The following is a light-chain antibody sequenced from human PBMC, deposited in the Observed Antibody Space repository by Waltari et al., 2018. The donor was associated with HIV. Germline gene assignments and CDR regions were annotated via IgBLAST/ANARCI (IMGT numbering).Light chain of an antibody. CDR3: MQATQFPYS. J-gene: IGKJ2*03. V-gene: IGKV2-24*01. Sequence: DLVRTRTPLSSPVTLGPPAATSCRSSQSPVHSDGNTYLSWLQQRPGQPPRLLIYTLSNRFTGVPDRFSGSGAGTDFTLTISRVEAEDVGFYYCMQATQFPYSFGQGTKLEIK. CDR1: QSPVHSDGNTY. CDR2: TLS.